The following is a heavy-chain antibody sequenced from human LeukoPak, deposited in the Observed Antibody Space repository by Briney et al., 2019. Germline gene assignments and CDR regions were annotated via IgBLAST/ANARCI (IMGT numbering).Heavy chain of an antibody. D-gene: IGHD2-2*01. J-gene: IGHJ4*02. CDR3: ARSYAHDY. CDR1: GGSVSSYY. Sequence: SETLSLTCTVSGGSVSSYYWNWIRQPPGKGLEWIGYIYYSGTTNYNPSLKSRVTISVDTSKNQFSLKLSSVTAADTAVYYCARSYAHDYWGQGTLVTVSS. V-gene: IGHV4-59*02. CDR2: IYYSGTT.